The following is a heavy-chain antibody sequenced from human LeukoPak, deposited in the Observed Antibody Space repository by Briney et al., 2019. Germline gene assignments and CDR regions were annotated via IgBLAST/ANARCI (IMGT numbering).Heavy chain of an antibody. CDR2: ISAYNGNT. V-gene: IGHV1-18*04. Sequence: ASVKVSCKTSGYTFTGYYIHWVRQAPGQGLEWMGWISAYNGNTNYRQKLQGRVTMTTDTSTSTACMDLRSLRSDDTAIYYCARDSPDGSGTYYNDSPDYWGQGTLVTVSS. D-gene: IGHD3-10*01. J-gene: IGHJ4*02. CDR1: GYTFTGYY. CDR3: ARDSPDGSGTYYNDSPDY.